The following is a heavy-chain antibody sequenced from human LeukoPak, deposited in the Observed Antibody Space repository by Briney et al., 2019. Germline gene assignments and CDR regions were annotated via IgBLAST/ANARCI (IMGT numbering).Heavy chain of an antibody. D-gene: IGHD3-10*01. CDR1: GGSISSYY. J-gene: IGHJ4*02. Sequence: SETLSLTCTVSGGSISSYYWSWLRQPPGKGLEWIGYIYDSGNTNNNPSLRSRVTISVDMSTNQFSLKLNSVTAADTAVYYCARARSTMVRGIIKGMYFDYWSQGTLVTVSS. V-gene: IGHV4-59*08. CDR3: ARARSTMVRGIIKGMYFDY. CDR2: IYDSGNT.